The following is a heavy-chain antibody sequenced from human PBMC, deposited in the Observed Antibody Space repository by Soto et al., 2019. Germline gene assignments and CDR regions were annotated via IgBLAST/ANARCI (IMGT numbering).Heavy chain of an antibody. CDR3: ARGNSADDY. CDR1: GGTFSSYT. Sequence: QVQLVQSGAEVKKPGSSVKVSCKASGGTFSSYTISWVRQAPGQGLEWMGRIIPILGIANYAQKFQGRVTITADKSTSTAYMVLSSLSCEDTAVYYCARGNSADDYWGQGTLVTVSS. J-gene: IGHJ4*02. V-gene: IGHV1-69*02. D-gene: IGHD2-15*01. CDR2: IIPILGIA.